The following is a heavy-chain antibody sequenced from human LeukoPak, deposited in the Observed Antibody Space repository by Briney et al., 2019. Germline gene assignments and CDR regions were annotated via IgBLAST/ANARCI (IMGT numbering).Heavy chain of an antibody. CDR1: GGSFRGYY. V-gene: IGHV4-34*01. D-gene: IGHD1-26*01. Sequence: SETLSLTCGVAGGSFRGYYWTWIRQAPGKGLEWIGETTHSGSSNYNPSLKSRVNITVDMAKNQFSLTLSSWTAADTAEYYCARMWPGRIGGSLGSSDYWGQGTLVTVSS. CDR2: TTHSGSS. J-gene: IGHJ4*02. CDR3: ARMWPGRIGGSLGSSDY.